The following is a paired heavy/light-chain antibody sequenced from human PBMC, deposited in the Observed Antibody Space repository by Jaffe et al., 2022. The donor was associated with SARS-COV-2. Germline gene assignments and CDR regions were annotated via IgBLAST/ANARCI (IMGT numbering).Light chain of an antibody. Sequence: DIVMTQTPLSSPVTLGQPASISCRSSQSLVHSDGNTYLNWLQQRPGQPPRLLIYKSSNRFSGVPDRFSGSGAGTDFTLKISRVETEDVGVYYCMQGTHFPRTFGQGTKVEIK. CDR1: QSLVHSDGNTY. V-gene: IGKV2-24*01. CDR2: KSS. J-gene: IGKJ1*01. CDR3: MQGTHFPRT.
Heavy chain of an antibody. D-gene: IGHD4-17*01. V-gene: IGHV3-7*01. J-gene: IGHJ4*02. CDR3: VRDSDYGDY. CDR2: INKAGSDK. CDR1: GFTFSSYW. Sequence: EVQLVESGGGLVQPGGSLRLSCEVSGFTFSSYWMSWVRRAPGKGLEWVANINKAGSDKYYVDSVKGRFTISRDNGKNSLYLQLNSLRVEDTAVYYCVRDSDYGDYWGQGTLVTVSS.